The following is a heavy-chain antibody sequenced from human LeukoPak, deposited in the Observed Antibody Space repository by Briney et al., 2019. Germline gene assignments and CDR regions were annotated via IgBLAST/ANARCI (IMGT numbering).Heavy chain of an antibody. Sequence: PSETLSLTCTVSGGSISSGSYYWSWLRQPAGKGLEWIGRIYTSGSTNYNPSLKSRVTISVATSKKQLSLQLSSVTAADTAVYYCARTNIGPAGSWFDPWGQGTLVTVSS. CDR2: IYTSGST. CDR3: ARTNIGPAGSWFDP. D-gene: IGHD6-13*01. CDR1: GGSISSGSYY. J-gene: IGHJ5*02. V-gene: IGHV4-61*02.